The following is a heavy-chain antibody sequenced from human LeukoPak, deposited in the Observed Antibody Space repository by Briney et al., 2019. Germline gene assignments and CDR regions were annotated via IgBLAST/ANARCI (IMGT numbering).Heavy chain of an antibody. CDR2: IYSGGST. V-gene: IGHV3-66*01. D-gene: IGHD3-22*01. CDR1: GFTVSSNY. CDR3: ARGWAYYDSSGPRYWYFDL. Sequence: GGSLRLSCAASGFTVSSNYMSWVRQAPGKGLEWVSVIYSGGSTYYADSVKGRFTISRDNSKNTLYLQMNSLRAEDTAVYYCARGWAYYDSSGPRYWYFDLWGRGTLVTVSS. J-gene: IGHJ2*01.